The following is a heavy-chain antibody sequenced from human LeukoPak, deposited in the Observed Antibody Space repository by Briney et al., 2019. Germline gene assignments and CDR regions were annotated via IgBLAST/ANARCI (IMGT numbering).Heavy chain of an antibody. V-gene: IGHV3-23*01. Sequence: GGSLRLSCATSGFTFSTYAMTWVRQAPGKGLEWVSAININSSNTYYADSVKGRFTISRDNSKNTLYLRMNSLRAEDTAVYYCARDCHADFWGHGTLVTVSS. J-gene: IGHJ4*01. CDR3: ARDCHADF. CDR1: GFTFSTYA. CDR2: ININSSNT.